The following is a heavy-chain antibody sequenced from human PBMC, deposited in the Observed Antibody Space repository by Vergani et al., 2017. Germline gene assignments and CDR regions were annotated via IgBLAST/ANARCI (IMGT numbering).Heavy chain of an antibody. D-gene: IGHD4-17*01. CDR1: GFTFSSYA. Sequence: EVQLLESGGGLVQPGGSLRLSCAASGFTFSSYAMSWVRQAPGKGLEWVSAISGSGGSTYYADSVKGRFTISRDKSKNTLYLQMNSLRAEDTAVYYCAKDRPTVTTMDYYYGMDVWGQGTTVTVSS. V-gene: IGHV3-23*01. CDR3: AKDRPTVTTMDYYYGMDV. J-gene: IGHJ6*02. CDR2: ISGSGGST.